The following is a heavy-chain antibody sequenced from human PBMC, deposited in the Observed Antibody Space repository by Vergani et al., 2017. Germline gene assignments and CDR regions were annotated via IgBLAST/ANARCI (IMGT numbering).Heavy chain of an antibody. Sequence: VQLLESGGGLVQPGGSLRLSCAASGFTFSSYAMSWVRQAPGKGLEWVAVIWYDGSNKYYADSVKGRFTISRDNSKNTLYLQMNSLRAEDTAVYYCAKSGSSGNLDYWGQGTLVTVSS. CDR1: GFTFSSYA. J-gene: IGHJ4*02. V-gene: IGHV3-33*06. CDR3: AKSGSSGNLDY. D-gene: IGHD6-13*01. CDR2: IWYDGSNK.